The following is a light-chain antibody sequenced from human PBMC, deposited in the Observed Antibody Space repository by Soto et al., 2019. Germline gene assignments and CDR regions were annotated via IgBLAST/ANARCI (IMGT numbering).Light chain of an antibody. CDR1: QSVSTY. CDR3: QQYDNFTQT. V-gene: IGKV3-20*01. J-gene: IGKJ1*01. CDR2: GTS. Sequence: EIVLTQSPGTLSLSPGERATLSCRSSQSVSTYLAWYQQRPCHAASLLSYGTSSRATGIPDRFSGSGSGTDFTLTINRLEPEDFAMYYCQQYDNFTQTFGRGTKVDIK.